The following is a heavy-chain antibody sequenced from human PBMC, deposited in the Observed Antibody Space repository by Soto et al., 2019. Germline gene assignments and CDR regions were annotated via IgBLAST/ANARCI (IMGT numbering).Heavy chain of an antibody. CDR3: AKDRSPGATTWNVY. D-gene: IGHD1-26*01. V-gene: IGHV3-23*01. J-gene: IGHJ4*02. CDR2: ISGSGVAK. CDR1: GFTFSSSA. Sequence: LRLSCVASGFTFSSSAMNWVRQAPGKGLEWVSTISGSGVAKYYADSVKGRFTISRDNSNNTVSLQMNSLRAEDAAVYYCAKDRSPGATTWNVYWGQGTLVTVS.